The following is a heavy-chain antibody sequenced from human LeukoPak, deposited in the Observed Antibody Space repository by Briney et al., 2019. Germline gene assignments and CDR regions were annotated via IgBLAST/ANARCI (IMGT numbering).Heavy chain of an antibody. D-gene: IGHD1-1*01. V-gene: IGHV1-18*01. CDR1: GYTFNSYG. CDR2: ISAYNGNT. J-gene: IGHJ5*02. CDR3: ARGWNDGNWFDP. Sequence: ASVKVSCKASGYTFNSYGISWVRQAPGQGLEWMGWISAYNGNTNYAQKVQGRVTMTTDTSTSTAYMELRSLRSDDTAVYYCARGWNDGNWFDPWGQGTLVTVSS.